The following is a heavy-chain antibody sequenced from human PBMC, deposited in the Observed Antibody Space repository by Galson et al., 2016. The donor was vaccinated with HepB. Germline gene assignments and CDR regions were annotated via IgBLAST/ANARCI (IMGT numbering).Heavy chain of an antibody. V-gene: IGHV3-48*04. CDR1: GFIFTKYW. J-gene: IGHJ4*02. D-gene: IGHD1-26*01. CDR3: ARVLGSYQSFDY. Sequence: SLRLSCAASGFIFTKYWMAWVRQAPGKGLEWVANIGSSSATIFYADSVKGRFTISRDDAKNTLYLQMNSLRAEDTAVYYCARVLGSYQSFDYWGQGTLVTVSS. CDR2: IGSSSATI.